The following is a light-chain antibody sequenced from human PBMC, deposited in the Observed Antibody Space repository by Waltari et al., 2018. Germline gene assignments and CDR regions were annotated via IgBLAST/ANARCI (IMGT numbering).Light chain of an antibody. CDR1: ISTIGNYY. CDR3: ATWDNSLREVV. J-gene: IGLJ2*01. V-gene: IGLV1-51*01. Sequence: QSVLTQPPSVSAAAGQKVTISCSGSISTIGNYYVSWYHQLPGAAPRLLIYDNNERASGIPDRFSASKSGTSATLGITGLQIEDEADYYCATWDNSLREVVFGGGTKLTVL. CDR2: DNN.